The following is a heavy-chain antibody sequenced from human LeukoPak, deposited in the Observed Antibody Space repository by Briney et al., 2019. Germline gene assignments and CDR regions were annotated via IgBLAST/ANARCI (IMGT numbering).Heavy chain of an antibody. CDR3: ASQPGGVTNYFDY. CDR2: IYYSGST. CDR1: SGSVSSSSYY. V-gene: IGHV4-39*01. Sequence: SETLSLTCTVSSGSVSSSSYYWGWIRQPPGKGLEWTGSIYYSGSTYYNPSLKSRVTISVDTSKNQFSLELSSVTAADTAVYYCASQPGGVTNYFDYWGQGTLVTVSS. J-gene: IGHJ4*02. D-gene: IGHD2-21*02.